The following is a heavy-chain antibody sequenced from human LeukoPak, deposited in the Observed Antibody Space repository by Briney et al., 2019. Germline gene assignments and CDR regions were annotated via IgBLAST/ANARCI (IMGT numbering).Heavy chain of an antibody. Sequence: PGGSLRLSWAASGFTFGSYSINWVRQAPGKGLEWVSYISSSSSTIYYADSVKGRFTISRDNAKNSLYLQMNSLRADDTAVYYCARFAAGGSYYYYMDVWGKGTTVTVSS. CDR2: ISSSSSTI. D-gene: IGHD6-25*01. CDR1: GFTFGSYS. J-gene: IGHJ6*03. V-gene: IGHV3-48*01. CDR3: ARFAAGGSYYYYMDV.